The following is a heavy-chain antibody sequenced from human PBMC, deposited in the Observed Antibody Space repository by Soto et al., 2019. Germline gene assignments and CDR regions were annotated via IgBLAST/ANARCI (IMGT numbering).Heavy chain of an antibody. D-gene: IGHD6-13*01. CDR1: GYTFTSYG. V-gene: IGHV1-18*01. J-gene: IGHJ6*02. Sequence: QVQLVQSGAEVKKPGASVKVSCKASGYTFTSYGISWVRQAPGQGLEWMGWISAYNGNTNYAQKLQGRVTMTTDTSTSTADMELRSLRSDDTVVYYYARGTAAFGRDYYYYGMDVWGQGTTVTVSS. CDR2: ISAYNGNT. CDR3: ARGTAAFGRDYYYYGMDV.